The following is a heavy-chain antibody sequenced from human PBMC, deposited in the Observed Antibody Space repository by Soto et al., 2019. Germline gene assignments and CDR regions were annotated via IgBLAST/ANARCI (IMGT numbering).Heavy chain of an antibody. CDR1: GFIFSTYG. V-gene: IGHV3-30*18. Sequence: QMQLLEYGGGVVQPGRSLSVSCEASGFIFSTYGMHWVRHAPGKWLEWVSVISYDGRNKYYADSVRGRFTISRDNSKNTLHLQMNSLRGEDTAVYYCANDTATAISSYYFYGMDVWGQGTTVTVSS. D-gene: IGHD5-12*01. CDR2: ISYDGRNK. J-gene: IGHJ6*02. CDR3: ANDTATAISSYYFYGMDV.